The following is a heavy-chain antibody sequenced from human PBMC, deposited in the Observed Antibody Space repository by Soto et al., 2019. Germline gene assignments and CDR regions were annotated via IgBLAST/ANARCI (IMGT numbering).Heavy chain of an antibody. Sequence: ASVKVSCKASGYTFTSYYMHWVRQAPGQGLEWMGIINPSGGSTSYAQKFQGRVTMTRDTSTSTVYMELSSLRSEDTAVYYCARVKTIFGVVPDAFDIWGQGTMVTVSS. CDR3: ARVKTIFGVVPDAFDI. D-gene: IGHD3-3*01. V-gene: IGHV1-46*01. CDR1: GYTFTSYY. CDR2: INPSGGST. J-gene: IGHJ3*02.